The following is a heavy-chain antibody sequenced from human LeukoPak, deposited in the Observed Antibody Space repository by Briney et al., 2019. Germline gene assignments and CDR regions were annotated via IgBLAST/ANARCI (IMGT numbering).Heavy chain of an antibody. V-gene: IGHV4-34*01. CDR1: GGSFSGYY. D-gene: IGHD4-17*01. CDR2: INHSGST. CDR3: ARSYGDYVYRY. Sequence: SETLSLTCAVYGGSFSGYYWSWIRQPPGKGLEWIGEINHSGSTNYNPSLKSRVTISVDTSKNQFSLKLSSVTAADTAVYYCARSYGDYVYRYWGQGTLVTVSS. J-gene: IGHJ4*02.